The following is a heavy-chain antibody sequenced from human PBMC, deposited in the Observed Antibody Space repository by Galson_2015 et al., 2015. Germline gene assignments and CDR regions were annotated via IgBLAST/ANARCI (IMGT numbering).Heavy chain of an antibody. CDR2: IKQDGSEK. CDR3: ARDSSGWYQGWFDP. D-gene: IGHD6-19*01. V-gene: IGHV3-7*01. Sequence: SLRLSCAASGFTFSSYWVSWVRQAPGKGLEWVANIKQDGSEKYYVDSVKGRFTISRDNAKYSLYLQMNSLRAEDTAVYYCARDSSGWYQGWFDPWGQGTLVTVSS. CDR1: GFTFSSYW. J-gene: IGHJ5*02.